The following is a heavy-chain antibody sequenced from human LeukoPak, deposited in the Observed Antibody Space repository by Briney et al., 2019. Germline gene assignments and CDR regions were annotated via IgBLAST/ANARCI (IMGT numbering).Heavy chain of an antibody. CDR2: IASSSSSM. CDR1: GLTFSSFS. Sequence: TGGSLRLSCAASGLTFSSFSMNWVRQAPGKGLEWISYIASSSSSMYYADSVKGRFTISRDNAKNSLYLQMNSLTAEDTAVYYCARVIGSYGDSAYWGQGTLVTVSS. V-gene: IGHV3-48*04. J-gene: IGHJ4*02. D-gene: IGHD4-17*01. CDR3: ARVIGSYGDSAY.